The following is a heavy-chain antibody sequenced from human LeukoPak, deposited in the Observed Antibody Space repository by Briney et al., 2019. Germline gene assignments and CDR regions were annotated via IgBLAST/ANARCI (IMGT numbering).Heavy chain of an antibody. CDR2: INHSGST. CDR1: GGSFSGYY. D-gene: IGHD2-8*02. J-gene: IGHJ3*02. V-gene: IGHV4-34*01. CDR3: AREVGYYIPYDAFDI. Sequence: SETLSLTCAVYGGSFSGYYWSWIRQPPGKGLEWIGEINHSGSTNCNPSLKSRVTISVDTSKNQFSLKLSCVTAADTAVYYCAREVGYYIPYDAFDIWGQGTMVTVSS.